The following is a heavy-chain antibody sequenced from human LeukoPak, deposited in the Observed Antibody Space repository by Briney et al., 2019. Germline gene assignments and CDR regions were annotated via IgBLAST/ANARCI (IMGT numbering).Heavy chain of an antibody. V-gene: IGHV4-59*08. J-gene: IGHJ4*02. Sequence: SETLSLTCTVSGGSISTYYWSWIRQPPGKGLEWVGYIHYSGTTNYNPSLKNRVTISLDTSKNQFSLNLSSVTATDTAVYYCARMGGYSGYATHWGQGTLVTFSS. CDR3: ARMGGYSGYATH. CDR1: GGSISTYY. CDR2: IHYSGTT. D-gene: IGHD5-12*01.